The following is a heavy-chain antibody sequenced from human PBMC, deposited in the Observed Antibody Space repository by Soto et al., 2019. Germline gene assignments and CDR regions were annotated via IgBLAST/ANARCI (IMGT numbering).Heavy chain of an antibody. CDR2: ISAYNGNT. J-gene: IGHJ4*02. D-gene: IGHD6-13*01. V-gene: IGHV1-18*04. CDR1: GYTFTSYG. CDR3: ARDSSSWYVPAALDY. Sequence: QVQLLQSGAEVKKPGASVKVSCKASGYTFTSYGISWVRQAPGQGLEWMGWISAYNGNTNYAQKLQGRVTMTTDTSTSIAYRELRSLRSDDTAVYYCARDSSSWYVPAALDYWGQGTLVTVSS.